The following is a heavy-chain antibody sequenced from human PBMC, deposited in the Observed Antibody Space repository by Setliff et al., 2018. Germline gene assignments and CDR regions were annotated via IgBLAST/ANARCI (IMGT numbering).Heavy chain of an antibody. CDR2: IYPGDSDT. J-gene: IGHJ3*02. D-gene: IGHD5-18*01. CDR3: ARRNTALVYGFDI. CDR1: EYSFTTYW. V-gene: IGHV5-51*01. Sequence: GASLKISCKASEYSFTTYWIGWVRQMPGKGLEWMGIIYPGDSDTRYSPSFQGQVTISADKSINTAYLQWSSLKASDTAMYYCARRNTALVYGFDIWGQGTMVTVSS.